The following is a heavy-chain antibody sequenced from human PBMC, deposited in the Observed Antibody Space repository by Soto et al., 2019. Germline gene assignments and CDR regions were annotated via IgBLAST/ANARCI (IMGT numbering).Heavy chain of an antibody. CDR3: ASRVGDYPIDY. CDR2: IYYSGST. J-gene: IGHJ4*02. D-gene: IGHD4-17*01. V-gene: IGHV4-30-4*01. CDR1: GGSISSGDYY. Sequence: QVQLQESGPGLVKPSQTLSVTCTVSGGSISSGDYYWSWIRQPPGKGLEWIGYIYYSGSTYYNPSLKSRVTISVDTSKHQFDLNLSSVTAADTAVYYCASRVGDYPIDYWGQGTLVTVSS.